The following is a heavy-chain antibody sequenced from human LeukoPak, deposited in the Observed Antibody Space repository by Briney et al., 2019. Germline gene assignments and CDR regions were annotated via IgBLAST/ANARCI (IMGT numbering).Heavy chain of an antibody. D-gene: IGHD6-13*01. J-gene: IGHJ3*02. CDR2: ISYDGNHK. CDR3: TKDDAYSSSWYACDI. CDR1: GFTFSAYG. Sequence: GGSLRLSCAASGFTFSAYGMPWVRQAPGKGPEWVAVISYDGNHKYYTDSVKGRFTISRDNSKNTLYLQMSSLRAEDTAVYYCTKDDAYSSSWYACDIWGQGTMVTVSS. V-gene: IGHV3-30*18.